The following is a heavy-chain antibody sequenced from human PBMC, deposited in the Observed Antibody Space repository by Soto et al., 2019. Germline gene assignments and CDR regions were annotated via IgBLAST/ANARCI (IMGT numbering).Heavy chain of an antibody. V-gene: IGHV1-69*13. CDR3: ARGPVRELARDWYFDL. CDR2: IIPIFGTA. D-gene: IGHD3-10*01. Sequence: SVKVSCKASGDTFSSYAISWVRQAPGQGLEWMGGIIPIFGTANYAQKFQGRVTITADESTSTAYMELSSLRSEDTAVYYCARGPVRELARDWYFDLWGRGTLVTASS. J-gene: IGHJ2*01. CDR1: GDTFSSYA.